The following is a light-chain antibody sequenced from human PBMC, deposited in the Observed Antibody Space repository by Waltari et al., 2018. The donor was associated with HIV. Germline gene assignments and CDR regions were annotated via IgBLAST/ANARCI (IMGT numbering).Light chain of an antibody. CDR2: DAS. J-gene: IGKJ4*01. V-gene: IGKV1-33*01. CDR3: QQYDNLLT. CDR1: QDISNY. Sequence: DIQMTQSPSSLSASVGDRVTITCQASQDISNYLNWYQQRPGKAPKLLIYDASNLGTGVPSRFSGSGSGTDFIFTISSLQPEDIATYYCQQYDNLLTFGGGTKVEIK.